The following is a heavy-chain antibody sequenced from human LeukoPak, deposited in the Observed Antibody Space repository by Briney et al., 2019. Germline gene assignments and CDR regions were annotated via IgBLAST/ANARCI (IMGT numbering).Heavy chain of an antibody. J-gene: IGHJ4*02. Sequence: GGSLRLSCTASGFTFRNYAMSWVRQAPGKGLEWVAVISDDGRHNYYADSVKGRFTISRDNSKSTLYLQMNSLRDDDSAAYFCARVYLERLTAGYFDHWGQGTQVTVSP. V-gene: IGHV3-30*04. CDR2: ISDDGRHN. CDR3: ARVYLERLTAGYFDH. D-gene: IGHD2-8*01. CDR1: GFTFRNYA.